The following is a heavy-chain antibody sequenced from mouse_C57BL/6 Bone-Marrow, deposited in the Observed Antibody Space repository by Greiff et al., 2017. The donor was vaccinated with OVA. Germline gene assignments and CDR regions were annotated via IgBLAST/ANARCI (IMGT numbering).Heavy chain of an antibody. V-gene: IGHV1-55*01. Sequence: VQLQQPGAELVKPGASVKMSCKASGYTFTSYWITWVKQRPGQGLEWIGDIYPGSGSTNYNEKFKSKATLTVDTSSSTAYMQLSSLTSEDSAVYYCARFFITTVVATNWYFDVWGTGTTVTVSS. D-gene: IGHD1-1*01. CDR2: IYPGSGST. CDR1: GYTFTSYW. J-gene: IGHJ1*03. CDR3: ARFFITTVVATNWYFDV.